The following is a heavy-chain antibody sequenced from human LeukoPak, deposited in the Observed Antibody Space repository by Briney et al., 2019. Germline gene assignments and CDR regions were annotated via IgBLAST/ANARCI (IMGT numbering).Heavy chain of an antibody. V-gene: IGHV3-30*02. J-gene: IGHJ4*02. CDR2: IWYDGSNK. Sequence: PGGSLRLSCAASGFTFSSYGMHWVRQAPGKGLEWVAVIWYDGSNKYYTDSVKGRFTISRDNSKNTLWLQMISLRAEDTAVYYCAKAYCTSTSCQGLDYWGQGTLVTVSS. CDR3: AKAYCTSTSCQGLDY. CDR1: GFTFSSYG. D-gene: IGHD2-2*01.